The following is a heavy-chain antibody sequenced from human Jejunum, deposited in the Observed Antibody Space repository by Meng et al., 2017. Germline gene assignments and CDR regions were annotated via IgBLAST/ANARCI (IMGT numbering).Heavy chain of an antibody. Sequence: QVQVQESGPGLVKPSGTLSLTCAVSGGSIGSDNCWNWVRQPPGKGLEWIGEIYHSGSTNYNPSLKSRVTILVDKSKNQFSLKLTSVTAADTAVYYCASGQLVMGFDSWGQGTLVTVSS. CDR1: GGSIGSDNC. CDR3: ASGQLVMGFDS. CDR2: IYHSGST. D-gene: IGHD6-6*01. V-gene: IGHV4-4*02. J-gene: IGHJ4*02.